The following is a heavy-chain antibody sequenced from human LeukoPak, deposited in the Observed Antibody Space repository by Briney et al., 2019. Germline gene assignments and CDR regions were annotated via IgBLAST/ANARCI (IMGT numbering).Heavy chain of an antibody. D-gene: IGHD2-15*01. V-gene: IGHV4-4*07. CDR1: GGSITSYS. J-gene: IGHJ4*02. CDR2: IYSNENT. Sequence: PSETLSLTCTVSGGSITSYSWSWIRQPPGKGLEWIGRIYSNENTNYKPPLKSRVTMAVDTSTNQFSLKLSSVTAADTAVYYCARGGTTPYYFDDWGQGTLVTVSS. CDR3: ARGGTTPYYFDD.